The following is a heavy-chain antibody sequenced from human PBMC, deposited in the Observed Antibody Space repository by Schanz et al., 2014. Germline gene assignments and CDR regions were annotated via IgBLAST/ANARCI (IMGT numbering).Heavy chain of an antibody. Sequence: QVQLVQSGAEVKKPGSSVKVSCKASGGTFSSYSISWVRQAPGQGLEWMGRIIPILGIANYAQKFQGRVTITADKSTFTAYMELSSLRYEDTALYYCARAKRFGDMDVWGQGTTVTVSS. CDR1: GGTFSSYS. CDR2: IIPILGIA. J-gene: IGHJ6*02. D-gene: IGHD3-10*01. CDR3: ARAKRFGDMDV. V-gene: IGHV1-69*02.